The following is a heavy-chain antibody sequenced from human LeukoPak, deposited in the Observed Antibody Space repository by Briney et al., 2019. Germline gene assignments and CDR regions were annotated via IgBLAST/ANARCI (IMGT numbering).Heavy chain of an antibody. J-gene: IGHJ6*03. CDR1: GFTFGDYA. CDR3: TRVFPRGLYYYYYMDV. Sequence: GGSLRLSCTASGFTFGDYARSWVRQAPGKGLEWVGFIRSKAYGGTTEYAASVKGRFTISRDDSKRIAYLQMNSLKPEDTAVYYCTRVFPRGLYYYYYMDVWGKGTTVTVSS. V-gene: IGHV3-49*04. CDR2: IRSKAYGGTT.